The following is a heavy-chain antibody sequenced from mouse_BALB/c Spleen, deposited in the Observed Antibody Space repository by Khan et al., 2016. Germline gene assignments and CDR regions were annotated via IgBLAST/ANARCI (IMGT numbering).Heavy chain of an antibody. CDR1: GFTFSTYA. J-gene: IGHJ4*01. V-gene: IGHV5-6-3*01. D-gene: IGHD2-14*01. Sequence: EVQLVESGGGLVQPGGSLKLSCAASGFTFSTYAMSWVRQTPDKRLELVATINTNGGSTYYPASVKGRFTISRDNDKNTLYLQMSSLKSEDTAMSYCARVRQTMDYWGQGTSVPVSS. CDR2: INTNGGST. CDR3: ARVRQTMDY.